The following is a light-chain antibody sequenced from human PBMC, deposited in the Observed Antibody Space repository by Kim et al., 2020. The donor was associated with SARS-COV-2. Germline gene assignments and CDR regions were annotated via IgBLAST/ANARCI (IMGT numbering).Light chain of an antibody. V-gene: IGKV3-15*01. CDR2: SAS. J-gene: IGKJ2*01. CDR3: QQYSYWPYT. Sequence: SVSPGESAPLPCRASQSISSNLAWYLQKPGQAPSLLVYSASTRATAIPARFSGSGSGTEFTLTISSLQSEDFAVYYCQQYSYWPYTFGQGTKLEI. CDR1: QSISSN.